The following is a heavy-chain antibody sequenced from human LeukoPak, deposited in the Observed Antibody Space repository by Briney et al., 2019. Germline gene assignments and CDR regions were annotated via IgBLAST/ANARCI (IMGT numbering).Heavy chain of an antibody. V-gene: IGHV1-46*01. CDR1: GYTFTSYY. CDR3: ARDGGPRYYYDSSGPTRDAFDI. D-gene: IGHD3-22*01. J-gene: IGHJ3*02. CDR2: INPSSGST. Sequence: ASVKVSCKASGYTFTSYYMHWVRQAPGQGLEWMGIINPSSGSTNYAQKFQGRVTMTRDTSTSTVYMELSSLSSEDMAVYYCARDGGPRYYYDSSGPTRDAFDIWGQGTLVTVSS.